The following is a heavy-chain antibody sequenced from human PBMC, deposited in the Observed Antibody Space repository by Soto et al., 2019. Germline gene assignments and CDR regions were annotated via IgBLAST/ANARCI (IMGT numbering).Heavy chain of an antibody. CDR1: GGTFSSYA. D-gene: IGHD3-3*01. J-gene: IGHJ4*01. V-gene: IGHV1-69*13. CDR3: AKPLEQYYDFWSGYSVEDYASPLSKDDY. CDR2: IIPIFGTA. Sequence: SVKVSCKASGGTFSSYAISWVRQAPGQGLEWMGGIIPIFGTANYAQKFQGRVTITADESTSTAYMELSSLRSEDTAVYYCAKPLEQYYDFWSGYSVEDYASPLSKDDYWGHGTLVTVSS.